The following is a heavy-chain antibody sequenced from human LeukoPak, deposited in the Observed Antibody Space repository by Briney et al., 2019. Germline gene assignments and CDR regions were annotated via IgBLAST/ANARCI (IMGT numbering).Heavy chain of an antibody. CDR2: ISGSGGST. Sequence: GGSLRFSCAASGFTFSSYAMSWVRQAPGKGLEWVSAISGSGGSTYYADSVKGRFTISRDNSKNTLYLQMSSLRAEDTAIYYCARDETYDYESNGYLDFWGQGTVVTVSS. J-gene: IGHJ4*02. V-gene: IGHV3-23*01. D-gene: IGHD3-22*01. CDR1: GFTFSSYA. CDR3: ARDETYDYESNGYLDF.